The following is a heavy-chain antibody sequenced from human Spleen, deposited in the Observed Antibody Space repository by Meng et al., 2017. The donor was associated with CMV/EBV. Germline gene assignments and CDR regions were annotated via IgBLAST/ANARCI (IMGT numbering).Heavy chain of an antibody. J-gene: IGHJ4*02. CDR3: ASVGFCSGTTCYTGDYSSRRHFEH. Sequence: ISWVRQAPGQGLEWMGGIIPIFGTATYAQKFQGRVTITTDESRSTAYMELSSLRSEDTAVYYCASVGFCSGTTCYTGDYSSRRHFEHWGQGTLVTVSS. CDR2: IIPIFGTA. V-gene: IGHV1-69*05. D-gene: IGHD2-2*02.